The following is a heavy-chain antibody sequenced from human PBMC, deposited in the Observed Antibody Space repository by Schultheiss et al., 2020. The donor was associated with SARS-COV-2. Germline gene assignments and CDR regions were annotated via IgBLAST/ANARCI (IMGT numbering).Heavy chain of an antibody. J-gene: IGHJ5*02. V-gene: IGHV3-48*02. D-gene: IGHD6-13*01. CDR3: ARDDPKYSSTWKNWFDP. CDR2: ISSSGSTI. CDR1: GFTFRRNS. Sequence: GGSLRLSCAASGFTFRRNSMNWVRQAAGKGLEWVSYISSSGSTIYYADSVKGRFTISRDNAKNSLYLQMNSLRDEDTAVYYCARDDPKYSSTWKNWFDPWGQGTLVTVSS.